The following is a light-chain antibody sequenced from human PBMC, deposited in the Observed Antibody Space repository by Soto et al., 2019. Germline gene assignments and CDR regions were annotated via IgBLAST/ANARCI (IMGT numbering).Light chain of an antibody. J-gene: IGKJ5*01. CDR3: QQYSNWPPIT. CDR2: GAS. CDR1: QSVSGN. V-gene: IGKV3-15*01. Sequence: EIVMTQSPATLSVSPGERATLSCRASQSVSGNLAWYQQKPGQAPRLLIYGASTRATGIPTRFSGSGSGTEFTITISSLQSEDFAVYYCQQYSNWPPITFGQGTRLEIK.